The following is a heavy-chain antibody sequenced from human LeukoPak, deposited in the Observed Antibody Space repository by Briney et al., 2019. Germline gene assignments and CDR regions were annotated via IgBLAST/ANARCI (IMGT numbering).Heavy chain of an antibody. CDR1: GFTFSSYG. V-gene: IGHV3-23*01. J-gene: IGHJ4*02. Sequence: GGSLRLSCAASGFTFSSYGMSWVRQAPGKGLEWVSSISDDGRSTYYADSVKGRFTISKDNSKNTMYLQMNNLRVEDKAIYYCAKRVPYTSSSVYFDYWGQGTLVTVSS. D-gene: IGHD6-6*01. CDR3: AKRVPYTSSSVYFDY. CDR2: ISDDGRST.